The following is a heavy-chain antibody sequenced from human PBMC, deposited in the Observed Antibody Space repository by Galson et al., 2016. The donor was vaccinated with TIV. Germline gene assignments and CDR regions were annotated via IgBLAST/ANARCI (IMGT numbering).Heavy chain of an antibody. CDR1: GFAFSTYA. J-gene: IGHJ3*01. V-gene: IGHV3-30-3*02. CDR3: AKTYHSLKGNGDWLMAFDV. D-gene: IGHD2-8*01. Sequence: SLRLSCAASGFAFSTYAMHWVRQAPCKGLEWVALISYYGSDKYYADSVKGRFTISRDNSNTVYLRMDSLRPEGTATFYCAKTYHSLKGNGDWLMAFDVWGQGTMVIVAS. CDR2: ISYYGSDK.